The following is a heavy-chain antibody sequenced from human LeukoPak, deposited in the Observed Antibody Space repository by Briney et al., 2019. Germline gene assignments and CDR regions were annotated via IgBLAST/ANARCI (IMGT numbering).Heavy chain of an antibody. CDR1: EFTFSRYW. Sequence: GGSLRLSCAASEFTFSRYWMHWVRRAPGKGLVWVSGINSDGSSRSYTDSVKGRFTISRDNANNTLYLQMNSLRAEDTAVYYCARALDYYERSLIRYWGQGTLVAVSS. J-gene: IGHJ4*02. CDR2: INSDGSSR. D-gene: IGHD3-22*01. CDR3: ARALDYYERSLIRY. V-gene: IGHV3-74*01.